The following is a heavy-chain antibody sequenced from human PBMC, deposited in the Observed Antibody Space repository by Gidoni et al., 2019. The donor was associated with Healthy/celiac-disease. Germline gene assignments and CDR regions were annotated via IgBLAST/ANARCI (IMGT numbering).Heavy chain of an antibody. CDR2: IYYSGST. Sequence: QVQLQESGPGLVKPSQTLSLTCNVSGGSSSSGRYYWSWIRQHPRKVLEWIVYIYYSGSTYYNPSLKSRVTISVDTSKNQFSLKRRSVTAADTAVYYCARGAGYGVAYYFDYWGQGTLVTVSS. CDR3: ARGAGYGVAYYFDY. V-gene: IGHV4-31*03. D-gene: IGHD3-10*01. CDR1: GGSSSSGRYY. J-gene: IGHJ4*02.